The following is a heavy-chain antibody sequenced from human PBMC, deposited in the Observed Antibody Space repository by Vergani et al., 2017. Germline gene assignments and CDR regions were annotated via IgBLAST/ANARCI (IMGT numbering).Heavy chain of an antibody. CDR2: IYFSGST. V-gene: IGHV4-59*01. Sequence: QAQLQESGPGLVKPSETLSLTCTVSGGSISSYYWSWIRQPPGKGLEWIGYIYFSGSTNYNPSLESRVTMSVDTSKNQFSLKLTSVTAADTAVYYCARVGDYGDSRRMDVWGQGTTVTVSS. CDR1: GGSISSYY. CDR3: ARVGDYGDSRRMDV. D-gene: IGHD4-17*01. J-gene: IGHJ6*02.